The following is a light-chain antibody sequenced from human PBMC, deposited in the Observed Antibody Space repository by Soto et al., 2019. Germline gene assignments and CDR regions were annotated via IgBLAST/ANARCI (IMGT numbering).Light chain of an antibody. V-gene: IGLV1-40*01. CDR3: QSYDSSLSAYV. CDR2: GNS. J-gene: IGLJ1*01. Sequence: QSVLAQPPSVSGAPGQKVTISYTGSSSNIGAGYDLHWYQQLPGTAPKLLLYGNSNRPSGVPDRFSGSKSGTSASPAITGLQAEDEADYYCQSYDSSLSAYVFGTGTKVTVL. CDR1: SSNIGAGYD.